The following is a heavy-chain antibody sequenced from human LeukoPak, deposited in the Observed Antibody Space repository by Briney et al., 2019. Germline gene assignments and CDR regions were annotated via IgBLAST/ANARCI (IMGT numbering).Heavy chain of an antibody. CDR1: GYTFTGYY. J-gene: IGHJ3*02. CDR2: INPNSGGT. CDR3: ASFRTPFAFDI. V-gene: IGHV1-2*02. Sequence: ASVKVSCKASGYTFTGYYMHWVRQAPGQGLEWMGWINPNSGGTIYAQKFQGRVTMTRDTSISTAYMELSRLRSDDTAVYYCASFRTPFAFDIWGQGTMVTVSS.